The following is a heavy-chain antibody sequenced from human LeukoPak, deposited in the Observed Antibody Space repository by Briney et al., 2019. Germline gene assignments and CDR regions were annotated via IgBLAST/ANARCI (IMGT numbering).Heavy chain of an antibody. CDR3: ASGRRTVAGLDY. V-gene: IGHV3-21*01. CDR1: GFTFSSYS. J-gene: IGHJ4*02. D-gene: IGHD6-19*01. Sequence: GGSLRLSCAASGFTFSSYSMNWVRQAPGRGLEWVSSISSSSSYIYYADSVKGRFTISRDNAKNSLYLQMNSLRAEDTAVYYCASGRRTVAGLDYWGQGTLVTVSS. CDR2: ISSSSSYI.